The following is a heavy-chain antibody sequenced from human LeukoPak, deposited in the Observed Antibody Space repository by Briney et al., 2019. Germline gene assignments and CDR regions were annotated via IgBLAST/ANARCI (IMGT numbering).Heavy chain of an antibody. CDR1: GFTVSSNY. Sequence: GGSLRLSCAASGFTVSSNYMSWVRQAPGKGLEWVSVIYSGGSTYYADSVKGRFTISRDNSKNTPYLQMNSLRAEDTAVYYCARDQGDSSGYRTYWGQGTLVTVSS. D-gene: IGHD3-22*01. J-gene: IGHJ4*02. V-gene: IGHV3-66*01. CDR3: ARDQGDSSGYRTY. CDR2: IYSGGST.